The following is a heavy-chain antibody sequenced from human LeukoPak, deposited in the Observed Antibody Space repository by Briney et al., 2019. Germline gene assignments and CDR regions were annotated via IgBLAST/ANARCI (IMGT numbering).Heavy chain of an antibody. CDR1: GFSISSYY. Sequence: SETLSLTCTVSGFSISSYYWSWIRQPPGKGLEWIGDIYYSGSTNYNPSLKSRVTISVDTSKNQFSLKLSSVTAADTAVYYCARAGQYGSGSYYSIYYGMDVWGKGTTVTVSS. D-gene: IGHD3-10*01. CDR2: IYYSGST. J-gene: IGHJ6*04. V-gene: IGHV4-59*01. CDR3: ARAGQYGSGSYYSIYYGMDV.